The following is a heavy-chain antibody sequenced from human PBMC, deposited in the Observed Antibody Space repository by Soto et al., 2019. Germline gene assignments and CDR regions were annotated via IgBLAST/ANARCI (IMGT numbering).Heavy chain of an antibody. V-gene: IGHV3-66*01. CDR3: ARATTVVTNPYDY. CDR2: IYSGGST. D-gene: IGHD4-17*01. CDR1: GFTVSSNY. J-gene: IGHJ4*02. Sequence: EVQLVESGGGLVQPGGSLRLSCAASGFTVSSNYMSWVRQAPGKGLEWVSVIYSGGSTYYADSVKGRFTISRDNSKNTLYLQMNSLRADDTAVYYCARATTVVTNPYDYWGQGTLVTVSS.